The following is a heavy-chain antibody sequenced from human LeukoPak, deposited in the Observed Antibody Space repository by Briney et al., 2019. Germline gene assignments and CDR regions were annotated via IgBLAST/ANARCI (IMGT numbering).Heavy chain of an antibody. D-gene: IGHD6-6*01. CDR2: IYYSGST. J-gene: IGHJ5*02. Sequence: SETLSLTCTVSGGSISSSSYYWGWIRQPPGKGLEWIGSIYYSGSTYYNPSLKSRVTISVDTSKNQFSLKLSSVTAADTAVYYCARDPVYSSSPESWGQGTLVTVSS. V-gene: IGHV4-39*07. CDR3: ARDPVYSSSPES. CDR1: GGSISSSSYY.